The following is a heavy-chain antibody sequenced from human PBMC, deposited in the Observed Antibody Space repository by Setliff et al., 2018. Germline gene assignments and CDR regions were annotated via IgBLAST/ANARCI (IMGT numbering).Heavy chain of an antibody. CDR1: GFTFSSYW. D-gene: IGHD3-22*01. V-gene: IGHV3-7*03. CDR2: IKQDGSEK. CDR3: VTAASARSRWYDMGWFDP. J-gene: IGHJ5*02. Sequence: GGSLRLSCAASGFTFSSYWMSWVRQAPGKGLEWVANIKQDGSEKYYVDSVKGRFTISRDNAKNSLYLQMNSLRAEDTAVYYCVTAASARSRWYDMGWFDPWGQGTLVTVSS.